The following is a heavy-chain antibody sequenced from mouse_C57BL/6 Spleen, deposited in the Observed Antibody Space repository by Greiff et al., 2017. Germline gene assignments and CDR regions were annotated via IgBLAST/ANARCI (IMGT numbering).Heavy chain of an antibody. Sequence: DVKLVESGGGLVQPGGSLSLSCAASGFTFTDYYMSWVRQPPGKALEWLGFIRNKANGYTTAYSASVKGRFTISRDNSHSILYLQMNALRAEDSATYYCASLNTYAMDYWGQGTSVTVSS. CDR2: IRNKANGYTT. D-gene: IGHD5-1-1*01. CDR3: ASLNTYAMDY. CDR1: GFTFTDYY. V-gene: IGHV7-3*01. J-gene: IGHJ4*01.